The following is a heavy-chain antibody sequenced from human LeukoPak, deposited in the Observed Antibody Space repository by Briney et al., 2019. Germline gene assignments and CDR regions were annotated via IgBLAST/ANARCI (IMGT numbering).Heavy chain of an antibody. J-gene: IGHJ4*02. CDR2: ISGSGGST. V-gene: IGHV3-23*01. CDR3: ARDTYASSGLDY. CDR1: GLTFNNYA. Sequence: GGSLRLSCAASGLTFNNYAMTWVRQAPGRGLEWVSFISGSGGSTFYADSVKGRFIISRDNAKNSLVLQMSSLRAEDTAVYYCARDTYASSGLDYWGQGTLVTVSS. D-gene: IGHD2-2*01.